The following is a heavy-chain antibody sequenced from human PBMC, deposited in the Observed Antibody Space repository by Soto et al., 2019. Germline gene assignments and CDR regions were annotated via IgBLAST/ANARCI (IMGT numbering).Heavy chain of an antibody. CDR1: GFTFSSYA. J-gene: IGHJ4*02. D-gene: IGHD6-25*01. CDR3: AKDHEGEQRLGRLGY. V-gene: IGHV3-23*01. Sequence: EVQLLDSGGGLVQPGGSLRLSCAASGFTFSSYAMSWVRQAPGKGLEWVSGISGSGGNTYYADSVKGRFTISRDNSKNTLYLQMNSLRAEDTALYYCAKDHEGEQRLGRLGYWGQGTLVTVSS. CDR2: ISGSGGNT.